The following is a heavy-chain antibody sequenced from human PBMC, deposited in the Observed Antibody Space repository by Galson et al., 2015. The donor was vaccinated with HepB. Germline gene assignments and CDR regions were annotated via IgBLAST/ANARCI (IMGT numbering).Heavy chain of an antibody. CDR1: GGSVSSGSYY. Sequence: SETLSLTCTVSGGSVSSGSYYWSWIRQPPGKGLEWIGYIYYSGSTNYNPSLKSRVTISIDTSKNQFSLKLSSVTAADTAVYYCARSADGYARGGAFDIWGQGTMVTVSS. CDR2: IYYSGST. V-gene: IGHV4-61*01. D-gene: IGHD5-24*01. CDR3: ARSADGYARGGAFDI. J-gene: IGHJ3*02.